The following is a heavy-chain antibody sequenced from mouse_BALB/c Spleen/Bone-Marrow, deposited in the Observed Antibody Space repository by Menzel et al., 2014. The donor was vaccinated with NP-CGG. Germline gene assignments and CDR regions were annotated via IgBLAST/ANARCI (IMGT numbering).Heavy chain of an antibody. CDR1: GYSFAGYT. CDR2: INPYNGGS. D-gene: IGHD1-1*01. CDR3: AREGYGSSYGFAY. J-gene: IGHJ3*01. V-gene: IGHV1-31*01. Sequence: EVKLQESGPELVKPGASMKISCKASGYSFAGYTMNRVKQSHGKNLEWIGLINPYNGGSSYNQKFKGKATLTVDKSSSTAYMELLSLTSEDSAVYYCAREGYGSSYGFAYWGQGTLVTVSA.